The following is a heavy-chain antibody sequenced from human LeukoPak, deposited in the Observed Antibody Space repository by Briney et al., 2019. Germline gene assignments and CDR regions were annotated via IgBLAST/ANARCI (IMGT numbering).Heavy chain of an antibody. D-gene: IGHD6-19*01. CDR3: AKDKYGSGWYLIDY. CDR1: GFTFDDYT. V-gene: IGHV3-43*01. Sequence: GGSLRLSCAASGFTFDDYTMHWVRQAPGKGLEWISLISWDGGRTYYADSVKGRFTISRDNSKNSLYLQMNSLRTEDTASYYCAKDKYGSGWYLIDYWGQGTLVTVSS. J-gene: IGHJ4*02. CDR2: ISWDGGRT.